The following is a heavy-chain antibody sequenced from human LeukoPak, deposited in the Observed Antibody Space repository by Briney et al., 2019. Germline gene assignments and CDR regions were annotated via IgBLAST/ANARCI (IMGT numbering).Heavy chain of an antibody. D-gene: IGHD1-26*01. Sequence: RGSLRLSCAASGFPLSNHWMTWVRQAPGKGLEWVATITQGGTDKFYVDSLKGRFTISGDNAKNSLYLQMSSLRAEDTAVYYCARDPFELWGQGTLVTVSS. CDR3: ARDPFEL. J-gene: IGHJ4*02. V-gene: IGHV3-7*01. CDR1: GFPLSNHW. CDR2: ITQGGTDK.